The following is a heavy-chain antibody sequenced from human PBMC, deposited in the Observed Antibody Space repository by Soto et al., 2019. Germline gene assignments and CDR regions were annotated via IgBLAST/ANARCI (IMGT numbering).Heavy chain of an antibody. CDR1: GFTFSSYA. Sequence: LRLSCAASGFTFSSYAMSWVRQAPGKGLEWVSAISGSSGSTYYADSVKGRFTISRDNSKNTLYLQMNSLRAEDTAVYYCAKAYDYYDNSGYIYWGQGTLVTVSS. J-gene: IGHJ4*02. D-gene: IGHD3-22*01. CDR3: AKAYDYYDNSGYIY. CDR2: ISGSSGST. V-gene: IGHV3-23*01.